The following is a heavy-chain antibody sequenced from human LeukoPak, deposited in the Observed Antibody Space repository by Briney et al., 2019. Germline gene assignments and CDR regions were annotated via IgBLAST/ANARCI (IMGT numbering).Heavy chain of an antibody. J-gene: IGHJ6*02. CDR2: INPNSGDT. V-gene: IGHV1-2*02. CDR3: ALDYVWGSYRPHYGMHV. Sequence: ASVKVSCKASGYTFTSYYMHWVRQAPGQGLEWMGWINPNSGDTNYAQKFQGRVTMTRDTSISTAYMELSRLRSDDTAVYYCALDYVWGSYRPHYGMHVWGQGTTVTVSS. D-gene: IGHD3-16*02. CDR1: GYTFTSYY.